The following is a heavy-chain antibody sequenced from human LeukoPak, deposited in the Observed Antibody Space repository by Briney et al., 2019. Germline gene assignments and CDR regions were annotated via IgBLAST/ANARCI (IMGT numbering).Heavy chain of an antibody. J-gene: IGHJ6*02. CDR3: ARANYYDSSGYYYYGMDV. V-gene: IGHV1-18*01. CDR1: GYTFTSYG. Sequence: SVKVSCEASGYTFTSYGISWVRQAPGQGLEWMGWISAYNGNTNYAQKLQGRVTMTTDTSTSTAYMELRSLRSDDTAVYYCARANYYDSSGYYYYGMDVWGQGTTVTVSS. CDR2: ISAYNGNT. D-gene: IGHD3-22*01.